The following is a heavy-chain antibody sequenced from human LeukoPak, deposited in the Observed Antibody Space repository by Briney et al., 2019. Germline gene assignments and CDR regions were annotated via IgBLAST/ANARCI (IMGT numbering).Heavy chain of an antibody. V-gene: IGHV3-23*01. J-gene: IGHJ4*02. D-gene: IGHD2-2*01. Sequence: PGGSLRLSCVTSGFTFITYAMSWVRQAPGKGLEWVSAISGSGGSTYYADSVKGRFTISRDNSKNTLYLQMNSLRAEDTAVYYCAKRHSQYCSSTSCYPYYFDYWGQGTLVTVSS. CDR2: ISGSGGST. CDR1: GFTFITYA. CDR3: AKRHSQYCSSTSCYPYYFDY.